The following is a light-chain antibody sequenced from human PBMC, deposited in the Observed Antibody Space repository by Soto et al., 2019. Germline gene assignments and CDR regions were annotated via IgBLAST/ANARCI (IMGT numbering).Light chain of an antibody. CDR2: SNN. V-gene: IGLV1-44*01. J-gene: IGLJ1*01. CDR3: AAWDDSLNGYV. Sequence: QSALTQPPSASGTPLQRVTISCSGSSSNIGSNAVNWYQQLPGTAPKLLIYSNNQRPSGVPDRFSGSKSGTSASLAISGLQSEDEADYYCAAWDDSLNGYVFGSGTKVTVL. CDR1: SSNIGSNA.